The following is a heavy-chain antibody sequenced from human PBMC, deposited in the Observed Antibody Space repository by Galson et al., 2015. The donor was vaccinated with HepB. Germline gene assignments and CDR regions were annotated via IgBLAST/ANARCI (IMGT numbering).Heavy chain of an antibody. J-gene: IGHJ4*02. Sequence: SLRLSCAASGFTFSTYCMHWVRQAPGKGLVWLSLISSDGSTKYYVDSVKGRFTIYRDNYKNTVYLQMNSLRAEDTALYYCARDHYVSARPAQDLDYWGQGTPVTVSS. CDR2: ISSDGSTK. CDR3: ARDHYVSARPAQDLDY. V-gene: IGHV3-30*03. D-gene: IGHD3-10*01. CDR1: GFTFSTYC.